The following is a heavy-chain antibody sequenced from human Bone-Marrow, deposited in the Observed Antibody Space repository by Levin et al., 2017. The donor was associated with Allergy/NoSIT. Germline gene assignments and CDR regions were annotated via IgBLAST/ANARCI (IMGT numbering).Heavy chain of an antibody. J-gene: IGHJ4*02. CDR1: GFTFRNCW. CDR2: IKEDGSAQ. V-gene: IGHV3-7*01. Sequence: LSLTCAASGFTFRNCWMTWVRQAPGKGLEWVANIKEDGSAQYYGDSVKGRFTISRDNAKTSLFLQMNSLRAEDTAVYYCARDVYGWGSHDYWGQGTLVTVSS. D-gene: IGHD3-10*01. CDR3: ARDVYGWGSHDY.